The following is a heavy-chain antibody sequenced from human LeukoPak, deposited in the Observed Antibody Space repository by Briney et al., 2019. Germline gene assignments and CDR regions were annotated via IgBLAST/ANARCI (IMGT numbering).Heavy chain of an antibody. CDR3: ARRARGSYLYYFDY. Sequence: SETLSLTCTVSGGSISSSIYYWGWIRQPPGKGLEWIGSIFYSGSTYYSPSLKSRVTLSVDTSKNQFSLKLSSVTAADTAVYYCARRARGSYLYYFDYWGQGTLVTVSS. D-gene: IGHD3-10*01. CDR1: GGSISSSIYY. CDR2: IFYSGST. J-gene: IGHJ4*02. V-gene: IGHV4-39*01.